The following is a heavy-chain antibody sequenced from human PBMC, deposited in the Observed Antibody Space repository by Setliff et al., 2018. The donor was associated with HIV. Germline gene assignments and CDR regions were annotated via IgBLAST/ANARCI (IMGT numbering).Heavy chain of an antibody. CDR1: GGTFSSYA. J-gene: IGHJ6*03. V-gene: IGHV1-69*13. CDR3: VRGVQSPPHYSYYYMDV. CDR2: IIPIFGPT. D-gene: IGHD3-3*01. Sequence: ASVKVSCKGSGGTFSSYAISWVRQAPGQGLEWMGGIIPIFGPTNYAQKFQGRLTITADESTSTAYMELSSLRSEDTAVYYCVRGVQSPPHYSYYYMDVWGEGTMVTVSS.